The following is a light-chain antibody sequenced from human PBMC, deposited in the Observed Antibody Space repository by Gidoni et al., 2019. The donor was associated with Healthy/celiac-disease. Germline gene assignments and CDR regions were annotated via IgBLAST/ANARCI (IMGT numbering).Light chain of an antibody. CDR1: QDISHY. CDR3: QHYDDLPYI. Sequence: DIQMTQSPSSLSVSVGDRVTITCQASQDISHYLNWYQQKPGQAPKLLIYDASNLETGVPSRFSGSGSGTDFTFTISNLQPEDISTYYCQHYDDLPYIFGQGTKLEI. J-gene: IGKJ2*01. CDR2: DAS. V-gene: IGKV1-33*01.